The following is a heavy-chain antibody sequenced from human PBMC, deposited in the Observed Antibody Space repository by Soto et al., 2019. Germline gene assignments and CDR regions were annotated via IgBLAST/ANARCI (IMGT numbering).Heavy chain of an antibody. V-gene: IGHV4-31*03. D-gene: IGHD3-9*01. CDR2: IYYSGST. CDR1: GGSISSGGYY. Sequence: QVQLQESGPGLVKPSQTLSLTCTVSGGSISSGGYYWSWIRQHPGKGLEWIVYIYYSGSTYYNSSLKSRVIITVDTSKNKFSLKLSSVTAADTAVYYCARDPTGYYSDYWGQGILVTVSS. CDR3: ARDPTGYYSDY. J-gene: IGHJ4*02.